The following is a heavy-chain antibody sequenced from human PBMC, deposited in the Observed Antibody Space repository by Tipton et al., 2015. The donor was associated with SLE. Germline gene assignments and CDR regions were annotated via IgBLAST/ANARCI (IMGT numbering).Heavy chain of an antibody. CDR2: IFYSGSS. Sequence: TLSLTCTVSGVSMSSYYWGWIRQPPGKGLEWIGSIFYSGSSYYNPSLKSRVTIYVDTSKNQFSLKLSSVTAADTAVYYCASFDPDYWGQGTLVTVSS. V-gene: IGHV4-39*01. CDR3: ASFDPDY. CDR1: GVSMSSYY. J-gene: IGHJ4*02.